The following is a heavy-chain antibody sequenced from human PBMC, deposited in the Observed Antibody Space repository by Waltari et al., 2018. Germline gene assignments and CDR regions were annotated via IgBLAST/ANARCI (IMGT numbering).Heavy chain of an antibody. CDR3: ARLWNSRDS. V-gene: IGHV3-64*01. J-gene: IGHJ4*02. CDR1: GFTFSSYA. D-gene: IGHD3-3*01. CDR2: ISSNGGRK. Sequence: EVQLVESGGGLVQPGGSLRLSCAASGFTFSSYAMHWVRQAPGKGLEYVSAISSNGGRKYYANSGKGRFTTSRENSKTTLYLQRGTRRVEDRAGNYGARLWNSRDSGGQGPLATVPS.